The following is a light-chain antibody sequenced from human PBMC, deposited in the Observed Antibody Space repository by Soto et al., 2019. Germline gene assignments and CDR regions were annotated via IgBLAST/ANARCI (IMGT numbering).Light chain of an antibody. J-gene: IGLJ1*01. V-gene: IGLV2-23*01. CDR2: EDH. CDR3: RSYAGSNTWV. CDR1: SSDVGRYSL. Sequence: QSVLTQPASVSGSPGQSITISCTGTSSDVGRYSLVSWYQQHPGKAPKLMVSEDHKRPSGVSNRFSGSKSGNTASLTISELQTEDEADYYCRSYAGSNTWVFGTGTKVTVL.